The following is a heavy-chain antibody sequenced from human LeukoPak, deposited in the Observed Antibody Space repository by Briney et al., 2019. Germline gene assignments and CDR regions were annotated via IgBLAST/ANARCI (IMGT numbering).Heavy chain of an antibody. CDR1: GFTFSSYA. V-gene: IGHV3-30-3*01. J-gene: IGHJ6*02. CDR2: ISYDGSNK. D-gene: IGHD2-15*01. Sequence: PGGSLRLSCAASGFTFSSYAMHWVRQAPGKGLEWVAVISYDGSNKYYADSVKGRFTISRDNSKNTLYLQMNSLRAEDTAVYYCARGSGPRPPRRYYYGMDVWGQGTTVTVSS. CDR3: ARGSGPRPPRRYYYGMDV.